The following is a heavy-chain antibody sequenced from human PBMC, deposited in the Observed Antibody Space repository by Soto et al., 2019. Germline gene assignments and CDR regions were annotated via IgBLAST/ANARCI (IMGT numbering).Heavy chain of an antibody. Sequence: GSLRLSCAASGFTFSSYAMSWVRQAPGKGLEWVSAISGSGGSTYYADSVKGRFTISRDNSKNTLYLQMNSLRAEDTAVYYCAKDHIVVVPAAIVDFDYWGQGTLVTVSS. CDR1: GFTFSSYA. CDR3: AKDHIVVVPAAIVDFDY. D-gene: IGHD2-2*01. J-gene: IGHJ4*02. V-gene: IGHV3-23*01. CDR2: ISGSGGST.